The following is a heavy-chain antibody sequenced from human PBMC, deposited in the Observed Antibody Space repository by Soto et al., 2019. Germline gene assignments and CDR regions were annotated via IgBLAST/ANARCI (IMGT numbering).Heavy chain of an antibody. CDR2: ICHTGAT. Sequence: SETLSLTCTVSGDSISSSSFYWGWIRQPPGKGLEWIGHICHTGATYQNPTLKSRLRMSVDTSKNQFSLNLSSVTATDTAVYYCARRRIVPTTNFDYWGQGTLVTVSS. CDR1: GDSISSSSFY. D-gene: IGHD1-26*01. CDR3: ARRRIVPTTNFDY. V-gene: IGHV4-39*01. J-gene: IGHJ4*02.